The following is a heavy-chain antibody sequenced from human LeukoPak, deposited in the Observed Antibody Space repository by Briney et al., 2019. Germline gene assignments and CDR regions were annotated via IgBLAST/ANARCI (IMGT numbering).Heavy chain of an antibody. CDR1: GFSFSSYA. D-gene: IGHD6-13*01. Sequence: GGSLRLSCAASGFSFSSYAMHWVRQAPGKGLEWVAFISYDGTNKNHADSVKGRFTISRDNSQNTLYLQMNSLRAEDTAVYYCARDRIEQLVGLGLDWLDPWGQGALVTVSS. J-gene: IGHJ5*02. V-gene: IGHV3-30*04. CDR3: ARDRIEQLVGLGLDWLDP. CDR2: ISYDGTNK.